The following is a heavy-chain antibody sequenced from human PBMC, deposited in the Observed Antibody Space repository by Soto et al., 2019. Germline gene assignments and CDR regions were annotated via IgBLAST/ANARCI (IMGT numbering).Heavy chain of an antibody. D-gene: IGHD1-26*01. J-gene: IGHJ4*02. CDR1: GNTFTYRY. CDR2: ITPFSGDV. Sequence: QMQLVQSGDEVKKTGSSGTVSCKALGNTFTYRYLHWVRQAPGQALEWMGWITPFSGDVHYAQKFQERVTITRDRSINTAYMQMSSLRSEDTAMYFCAGGGAGSGPFTWELPDHWGQGTLVTVSS. CDR3: AGGGAGSGPFTWELPDH. V-gene: IGHV1-45*02.